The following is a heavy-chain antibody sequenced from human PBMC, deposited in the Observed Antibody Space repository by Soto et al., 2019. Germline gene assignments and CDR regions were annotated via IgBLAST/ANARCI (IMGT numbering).Heavy chain of an antibody. CDR2: IYPGDSDT. V-gene: IGHV5-51*01. J-gene: IGHJ4*02. CDR3: ARRAEDCTNGVCYRYFDY. Sequence: PGESLKISXKGSGYSFTNYWIGWVRQMPGKGLEWMGTIYPGDSDTRYSPSLQGQVTISADKSISTAYLHWSSLKASDTAMYHCARRAEDCTNGVCYRYFDYWGQGTLVTVSS. D-gene: IGHD2-8*01. CDR1: GYSFTNYW.